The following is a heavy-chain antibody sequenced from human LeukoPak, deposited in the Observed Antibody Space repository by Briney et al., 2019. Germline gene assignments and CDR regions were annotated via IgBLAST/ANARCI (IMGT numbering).Heavy chain of an antibody. J-gene: IGHJ4*02. CDR3: ARNRWLDC. Sequence: ASVTVSFRSSAYTFTNYYMHWVRQAPGQGLEWMGIINPSGGSTTYAQKFQDRVTMTRDMSTSTDYMELSSLRSEDTAVYYCARNRWLDCWGQGTLVTVPS. D-gene: IGHD5-24*01. CDR2: INPSGGST. CDR1: AYTFTNYY. V-gene: IGHV1-46*01.